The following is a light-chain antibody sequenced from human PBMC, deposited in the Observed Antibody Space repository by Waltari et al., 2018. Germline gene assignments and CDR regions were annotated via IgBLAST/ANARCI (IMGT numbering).Light chain of an antibody. CDR3: QTWGTGPRV. J-gene: IGLJ2*01. V-gene: IGLV4-69*01. Sequence: QVVLTQSPSASASLGASVKLTCTLSSGHSSYAIAWHQQQPEKGPRYLMKVNSDGSHNKGDGIPERFSGSSSGAERHLTISGLQSEDEADYYCQTWGTGPRVFGGGTKLTVL. CDR2: VNSDGSH. CDR1: SGHSSYA.